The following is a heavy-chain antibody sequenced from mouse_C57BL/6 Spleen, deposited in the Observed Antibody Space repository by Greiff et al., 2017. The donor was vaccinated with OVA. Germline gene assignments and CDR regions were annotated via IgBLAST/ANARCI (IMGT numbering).Heavy chain of an antibody. V-gene: IGHV1-26*01. Sequence: EVKLQQSGPELVKPGASVKISCKASGYTFTDYYMNWVKQSHGKSLEWIGDINPNNGGTSYNQKFKGKATLTVDKSSSTAYMELRSLTSEDSAVYYCAREDYYGSSYHFDYWGQGTTLTVSS. CDR3: AREDYYGSSYHFDY. D-gene: IGHD1-1*01. CDR1: GYTFTDYY. CDR2: INPNNGGT. J-gene: IGHJ2*01.